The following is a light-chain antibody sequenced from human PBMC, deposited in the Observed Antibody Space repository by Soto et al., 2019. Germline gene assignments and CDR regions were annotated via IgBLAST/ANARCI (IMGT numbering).Light chain of an antibody. CDR1: TGAVTSGHY. V-gene: IGLV7-46*01. CDR2: DTS. J-gene: IGLJ2*01. CDR3: LLLYPGARV. Sequence: QTVVTQEPSLTVSPGGTVTLTCGSSTGAVTSGHYPYWFQQKPGQAPRTLIYDTSNKLSWAPARFSGSLLGVKAALTLSGAQPEDEADYYCLLLYPGARVFGGGTKLTVL.